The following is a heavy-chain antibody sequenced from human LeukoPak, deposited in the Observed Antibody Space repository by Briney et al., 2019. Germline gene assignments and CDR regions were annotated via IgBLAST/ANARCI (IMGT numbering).Heavy chain of an antibody. Sequence: SETLSLICTVSGGSISSHYWSWIRQPPGKGLEWIGYIYYSGSTNYYPSLKSRVTISVDTSKNQFSLKLSSVTAADTAVYYCARVFYDSSGYYSYYYYYYMDVWGKGTTVTVSS. J-gene: IGHJ6*03. CDR2: IYYSGST. V-gene: IGHV4-59*11. CDR1: GGSISSHY. CDR3: ARVFYDSSGYYSYYYYYYMDV. D-gene: IGHD3-22*01.